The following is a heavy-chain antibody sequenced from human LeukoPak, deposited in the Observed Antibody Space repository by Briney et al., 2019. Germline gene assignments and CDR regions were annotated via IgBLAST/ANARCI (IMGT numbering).Heavy chain of an antibody. V-gene: IGHV3-66*02. D-gene: IGHD7-27*01. J-gene: IGHJ4*02. CDR3: ARARAAGGPNWGLSNPYYFDY. CDR2: IYSGGST. Sequence: PGGSLRLSCAASGFTVSSNYMSWVRQAPGKGLEWVSVIYSGGSTYYADSVKGRFTISRDNSKNTLYLQMNSLRAEDTAVYYCARARAAGGPNWGLSNPYYFDYWGQGTLVTISS. CDR1: GFTVSSNY.